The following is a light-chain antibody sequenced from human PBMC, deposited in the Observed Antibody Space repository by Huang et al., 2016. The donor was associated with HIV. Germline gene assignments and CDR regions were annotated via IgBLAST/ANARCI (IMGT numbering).Light chain of an antibody. V-gene: IGKV3-11*01. J-gene: IGKJ5*01. CDR2: NAS. CDR1: QSVVH. CDR3: QQRNSWPPIT. Sequence: EIVLTQSPATLSLSPGERATLSCRASQSVVHLAWYQHKPGQAPRVLIYNASNRASGIPAGFSGSGSGTDFTLTVNILQPEDSAVYYCQQRNSWPPITFGQGTRLEIK.